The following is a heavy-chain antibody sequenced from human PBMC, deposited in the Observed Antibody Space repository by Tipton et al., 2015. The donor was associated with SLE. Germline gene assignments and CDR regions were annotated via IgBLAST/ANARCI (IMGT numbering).Heavy chain of an antibody. V-gene: IGHV3-64*01. CDR2: ISSNGGST. D-gene: IGHD1-1*01. CDR1: GFTFSSYA. J-gene: IGHJ6*02. Sequence: SLRLSCAASGFTFSSYAMHWVRQAPGKGLEYVSAISSNGGSTYYANSVKGRFTISRDNSKNTLYLQMGSLRAEDMAVYYCARVRRTGLDVWGQGTTVSVSS. CDR3: ARVRRTGLDV.